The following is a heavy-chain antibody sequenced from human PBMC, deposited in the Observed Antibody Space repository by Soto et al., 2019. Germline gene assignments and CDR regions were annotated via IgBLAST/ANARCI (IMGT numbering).Heavy chain of an antibody. J-gene: IGHJ4*02. CDR3: ARGSGGYYNPYYFDY. D-gene: IGHD3-22*01. CDR2: INHSGST. Sequence: XATLSLTCAVYGGSFSGYYWSWIRQPPGKGLEWIGEINHSGSTNYNPSLKSRVTISVDTSKNQFSLKLSSVTAADTAVYYCARGSGGYYNPYYFDYWGQGTLVTVSS. V-gene: IGHV4-34*01. CDR1: GGSFSGYY.